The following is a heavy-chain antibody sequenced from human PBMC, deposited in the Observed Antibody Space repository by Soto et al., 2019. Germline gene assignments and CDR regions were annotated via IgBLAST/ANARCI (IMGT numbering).Heavy chain of an antibody. D-gene: IGHD5-12*01. J-gene: IGHJ4*02. CDR2: IIPILAIA. CDR3: ARAPRDGYNPFYFDY. Sequence: QVLLVQSGAEVKKPGSSVKVSCKASGGTFSNYTITWVRQAPGQGLEWMGRIIPILAIANYAQKFQGRVTITAEKSTSTAHMELSSLRSEDTAVYYCARAPRDGYNPFYFDYWGQGTLVTVSS. V-gene: IGHV1-69*02. CDR1: GGTFSNYT.